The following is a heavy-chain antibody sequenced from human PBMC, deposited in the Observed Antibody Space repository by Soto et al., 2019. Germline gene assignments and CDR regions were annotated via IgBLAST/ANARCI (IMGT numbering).Heavy chain of an antibody. D-gene: IGHD3-3*01. V-gene: IGHV1-3*01. CDR1: GYTFTSYA. J-gene: IGHJ6*02. Sequence: VASVKVSCKASGYTFTSYAMHWVRQAPGQRLEWMGWINAGNGNTKYSQKFQGRVTITRDTSASTAYMELSSLRSEDTAVYYCARALLTSFGVVNYYYYGMDVWGQGTTVTVSS. CDR3: ARALLTSFGVVNYYYYGMDV. CDR2: INAGNGNT.